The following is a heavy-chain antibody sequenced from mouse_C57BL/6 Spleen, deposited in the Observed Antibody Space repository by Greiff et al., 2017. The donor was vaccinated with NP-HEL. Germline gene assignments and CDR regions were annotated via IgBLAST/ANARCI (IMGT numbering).Heavy chain of an antibody. D-gene: IGHD1-1*01. Sequence: QVHVKQPGTELVKPGASVKLSCKASGYTFTSYWMHWVKQRPGQGLEWIGNINPSNGGTNYNEKFKSKATLTVDKSSSTAYMQLSSLTSEDSAVYYCARSPGSSSAWFAYWGQGTLVTVSA. CDR2: INPSNGGT. CDR1: GYTFTSYW. J-gene: IGHJ3*01. CDR3: ARSPGSSSAWFAY. V-gene: IGHV1-53*01.